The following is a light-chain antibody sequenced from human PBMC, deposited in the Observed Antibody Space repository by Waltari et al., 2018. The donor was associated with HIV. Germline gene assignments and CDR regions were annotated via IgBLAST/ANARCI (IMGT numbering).Light chain of an antibody. CDR3: QSYDSSIVV. V-gene: IGLV6-57*04. CDR1: SCSLARNS. CDR2: EDN. Sequence: NFMLTQPHSVSESPGKTVTISCTRSSCSLARNSVQWYLQRPGSAPTTVIYEDNQRPSGVPYRFSGSIDSSSNSASLTISGLKTEDEADYYCQSYDSSIVVFGGGTKLTVL. J-gene: IGLJ2*01.